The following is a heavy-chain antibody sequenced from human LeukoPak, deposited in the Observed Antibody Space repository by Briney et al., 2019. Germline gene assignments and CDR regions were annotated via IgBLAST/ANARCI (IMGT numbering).Heavy chain of an antibody. CDR2: ISSSSSTI. CDR3: ARETSGSYYPVDY. Sequence: PGGSLRLSCAASGFTFSSYGMNWVRQAPGKGLEWVSYISSSSSTIYYAESVKGRFTVSRDNAKNSLYLQMNSLRAEDTAVYYCARETSGSYYPVDYWGQGTLVTVSS. J-gene: IGHJ4*02. D-gene: IGHD1-26*01. V-gene: IGHV3-48*01. CDR1: GFTFSSYG.